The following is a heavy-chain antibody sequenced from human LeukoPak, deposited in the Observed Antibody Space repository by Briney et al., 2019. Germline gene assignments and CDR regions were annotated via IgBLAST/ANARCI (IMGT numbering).Heavy chain of an antibody. CDR1: GGXFSSYA. J-gene: IGHJ4*02. D-gene: IGHD3-22*01. V-gene: IGHV1-69*13. Sequence: SVKVSCKASGGXFSSYAISWVRQAPGQGLEWMGGIIPIFGTANYAQKFQGRVTITADESTSTAYMELSSLRSEDTAVYYCARDRDSSGYDFDYWGQGTLVTVSS. CDR3: ARDRDSSGYDFDY. CDR2: IIPIFGTA.